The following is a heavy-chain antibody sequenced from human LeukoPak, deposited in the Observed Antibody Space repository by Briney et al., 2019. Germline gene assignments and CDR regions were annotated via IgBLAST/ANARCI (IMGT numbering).Heavy chain of an antibody. Sequence: TGGSLRLSCAASGFTFSSYSMNWVRQAPGKGLEWVSYISSSGSTIYYADSVKGRFTISRDNAKNSLYLQMNSLRAEDTAVYYCAKDSGSYFGGYWGQGTLVTVSS. CDR2: ISSSGSTI. CDR1: GFTFSSYS. D-gene: IGHD1-26*01. J-gene: IGHJ4*02. CDR3: AKDSGSYFGGY. V-gene: IGHV3-48*04.